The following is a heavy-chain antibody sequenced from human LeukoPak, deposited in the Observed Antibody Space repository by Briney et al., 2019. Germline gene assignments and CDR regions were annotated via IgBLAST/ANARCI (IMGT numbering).Heavy chain of an antibody. CDR2: ISPSGGIT. D-gene: IGHD3-22*01. Sequence: GGTLRLSCAASGFTFSSHGMNWVRQAPGKGLEWVSGISPSGGITYYTDSVKGRFTISRDNSKNTQSLQMNSLRAEDTAVYYCARGFRTYYYDSSGYYFPYYFDYWGQGTLVTVSS. CDR3: ARGFRTYYYDSSGYYFPYYFDY. J-gene: IGHJ4*02. V-gene: IGHV3-23*01. CDR1: GFTFSSHG.